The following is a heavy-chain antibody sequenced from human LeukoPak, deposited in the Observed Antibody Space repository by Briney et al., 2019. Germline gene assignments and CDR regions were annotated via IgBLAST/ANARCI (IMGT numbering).Heavy chain of an antibody. CDR2: ISSSSSTI. CDR3: AKDSGYYDSSGYLNPLDY. CDR1: GFTFSSYS. Sequence: GGSLRLSCAASGFTFSSYSMNWVRQAPGKGLEWVSYISSSSSTIYYADSVKGRFTISRDNSKNSLYLQMNSLRTEDTALYYCAKDSGYYDSSGYLNPLDYWGQGTLVTVSS. J-gene: IGHJ4*02. V-gene: IGHV3-48*04. D-gene: IGHD3-22*01.